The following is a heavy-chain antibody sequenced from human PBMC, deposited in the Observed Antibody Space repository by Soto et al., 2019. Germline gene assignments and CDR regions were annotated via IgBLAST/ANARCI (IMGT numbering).Heavy chain of an antibody. CDR2: IKQDGSEK. J-gene: IGHJ4*02. Sequence: PGGSLRLSCAASGFTFSSYWMSWVRQAPGKGLEWVANIKQDGSEKYYVDSVKGRFTISRDNAKNSLYLQMNSLRAEDTAVYYCARFWLFKPPCFDYWGQGTLVTVSS. V-gene: IGHV3-7*01. CDR1: GFTFSSYW. CDR3: ARFWLFKPPCFDY. D-gene: IGHD2-21*01.